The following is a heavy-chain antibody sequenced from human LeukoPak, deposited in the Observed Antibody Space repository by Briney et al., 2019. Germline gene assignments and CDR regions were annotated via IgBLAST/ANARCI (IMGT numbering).Heavy chain of an antibody. J-gene: IGHJ4*02. Sequence: GGSLRLSCAASGFTVSSNSMSWVRQAPGKGLEWVSFIYSDNTHYSDSVKGRFTISRDNSKNTLYLQMNSLRAEDTAVYYCAKDWGRGYSYGYWVYWGQGTLVTVSS. V-gene: IGHV3-53*01. CDR2: IYSDNT. D-gene: IGHD5-18*01. CDR3: AKDWGRGYSYGYWVY. CDR1: GFTVSSNS.